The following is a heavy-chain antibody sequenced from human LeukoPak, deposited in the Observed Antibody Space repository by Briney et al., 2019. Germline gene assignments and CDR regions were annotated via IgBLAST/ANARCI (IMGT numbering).Heavy chain of an antibody. CDR2: ISYDGSDK. D-gene: IGHD6-6*01. J-gene: IGHJ4*02. CDR3: ARVGVSSSAVALDY. CDR1: GFTFSNYG. Sequence: GSLRLSCAASGFTFSNYGMHWVRQAPGKGLEWVAVISYDGSDKYYADSVKGRFTISRDNSKNTLYLQMNSLRAEDTAVYYCARVGVSSSAVALDYWGQGTLVTVSS. V-gene: IGHV3-30*19.